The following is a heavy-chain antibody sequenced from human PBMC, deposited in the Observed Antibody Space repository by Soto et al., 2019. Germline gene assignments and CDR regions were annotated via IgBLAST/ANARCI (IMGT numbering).Heavy chain of an antibody. Sequence: EVQLVESGGGLVKPGGSLRLSCAASGFTFSSYSMNWVRQAPGKGLEWVSSISSSSSYIYYADSVKGRFTISRDNAKNSLYLQMNSLRAEDTAVYYCARVQYYDFWSGYFTGGDAFDIWGQGTMVTVSS. CDR1: GFTFSSYS. CDR2: ISSSSSYI. D-gene: IGHD3-3*01. CDR3: ARVQYYDFWSGYFTGGDAFDI. V-gene: IGHV3-21*01. J-gene: IGHJ3*02.